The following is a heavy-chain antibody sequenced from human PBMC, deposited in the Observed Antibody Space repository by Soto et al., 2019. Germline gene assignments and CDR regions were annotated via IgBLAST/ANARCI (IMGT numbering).Heavy chain of an antibody. J-gene: IGHJ4*02. V-gene: IGHV5-51*01. CDR2: IYPCDSDT. D-gene: IGHD6-6*01. CDR1: GYSFTCYW. Sequence: LGESLKICWKGAGYSFTCYWIGWGRQMPGKGLEWMGSIYPCDSDTRYSPSFQGQVTISADKSISTAYLQWSSLKASDTAMYYCARSGSPIAAPDYWGQGTLVTVSS. CDR3: ARSGSPIAAPDY.